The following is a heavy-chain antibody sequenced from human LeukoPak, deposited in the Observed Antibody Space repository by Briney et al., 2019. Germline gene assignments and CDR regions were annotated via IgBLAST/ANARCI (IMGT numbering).Heavy chain of an antibody. CDR2: ISYDGSDK. Sequence: PGGSLRLSCAASGFTFRNYAMHWVRQAPGKGLEWVTVISYDGSDKYYADSVKGRFTISRDNSKSTLYLQMNSLRAEDTAVYYCAKQWSGGSSLYWFDPWGQGTLVTVSS. J-gene: IGHJ5*02. CDR1: GFTFRNYA. V-gene: IGHV3-30*18. D-gene: IGHD2-15*01. CDR3: AKQWSGGSSLYWFDP.